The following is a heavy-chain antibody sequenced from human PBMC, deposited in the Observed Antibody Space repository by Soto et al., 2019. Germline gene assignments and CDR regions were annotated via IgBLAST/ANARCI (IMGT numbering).Heavy chain of an antibody. CDR3: ARDGGGESSGSTHCYYCGMDV. D-gene: IGHD3-22*01. V-gene: IGHV3-48*02. J-gene: IGHJ6*02. Sequence: QAGGSLRLSCAASGFTFSTYSVNWVRQAPGKGLEWVSYISSSSSPIYYADSVKGRFTISRDNAKNSVYLQMNSLRDEDTAVYYCARDGGGESSGSTHCYYCGMDVWGRGTPVTVSS. CDR1: GFTFSTYS. CDR2: ISSSSSPI.